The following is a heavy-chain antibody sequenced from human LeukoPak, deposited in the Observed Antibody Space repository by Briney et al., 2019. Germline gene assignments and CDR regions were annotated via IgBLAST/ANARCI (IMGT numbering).Heavy chain of an antibody. CDR3: AREITRTWLIDAFDI. CDR1: GFTFSSYA. J-gene: IGHJ3*02. Sequence: GGSLRLSCAATGFTFSSYAMSWVRQAPGKGLEWVSAISGSGGSTYYADSVKGRFTISRDNAKNSLYLQMNSLRAEDTAVYYCAREITRTWLIDAFDIWGQGTIVTVSS. D-gene: IGHD5-12*01. CDR2: ISGSGGST. V-gene: IGHV3-23*01.